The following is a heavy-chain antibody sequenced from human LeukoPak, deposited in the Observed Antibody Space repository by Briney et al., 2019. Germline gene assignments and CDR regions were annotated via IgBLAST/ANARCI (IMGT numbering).Heavy chain of an antibody. CDR1: GYSIRSGYY. CDR3: ARVLTMIRAFDI. D-gene: IGHD3-10*01. CDR2: IYRSGTA. Sequence: SETLSLTCVVSGYSIRSGYYWGWIRQPPGKGLEWLGCIYRSGTAYYTPSLKSRLTISVDTSKNHFSLNLTSVTAADTAVYYCARVLTMIRAFDIWGQGTMVTVSS. V-gene: IGHV4-38-2*01. J-gene: IGHJ3*02.